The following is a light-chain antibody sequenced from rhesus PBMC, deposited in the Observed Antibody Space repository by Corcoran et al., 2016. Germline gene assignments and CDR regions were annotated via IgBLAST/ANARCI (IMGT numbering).Light chain of an antibody. J-gene: IGKJ1*01. CDR2: KAS. V-gene: IGKV1-22*01. CDR1: QPISSW. Sequence: DIQMTQSPSSLSASVGDTVTITCRASQPISSWLAWYQQKPGKAPTLLIYKASNLQSGVPSRFSGTGSGTDFTPTINSLQSDDFATYYCQQYNSRPRTFGQGTKVDIK. CDR3: QQYNSRPRT.